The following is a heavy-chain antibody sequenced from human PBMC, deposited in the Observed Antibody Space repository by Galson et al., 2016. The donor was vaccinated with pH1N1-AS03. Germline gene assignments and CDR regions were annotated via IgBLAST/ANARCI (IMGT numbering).Heavy chain of an antibody. CDR1: GGSFNNYY. Sequence: ETLSLTCAVYGGSFNNYYWNWIRQSPGKGLEWVGEINHSGSADYNPSLKSRVTISVDPSKNQISLNLNSVTAADTAVYYCARGSYSSGWYRGRNAFDIWGQGTMVTVSS. V-gene: IGHV4-34*01. D-gene: IGHD6-19*01. CDR2: INHSGSA. J-gene: IGHJ3*02. CDR3: ARGSYSSGWYRGRNAFDI.